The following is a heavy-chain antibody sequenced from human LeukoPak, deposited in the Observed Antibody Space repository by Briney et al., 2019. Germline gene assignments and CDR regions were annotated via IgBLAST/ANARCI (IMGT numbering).Heavy chain of an antibody. Sequence: PGGSLRLSCAASGFTFSSCEMNWVRQAPEKGLEWLSYISNSGSSKYYADSVRGRFTISRDNAKNSLYLQMDSLRAEDTAVYYCARGLRYYYYGMDVWGQGTTVTVSS. J-gene: IGHJ6*02. V-gene: IGHV3-48*03. CDR3: ARGLRYYYYGMDV. CDR1: GFTFSSCE. CDR2: ISNSGSSK. D-gene: IGHD3-16*01.